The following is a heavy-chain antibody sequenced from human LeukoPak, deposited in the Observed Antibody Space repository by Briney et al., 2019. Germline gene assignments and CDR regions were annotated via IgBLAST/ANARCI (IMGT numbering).Heavy chain of an antibody. J-gene: IGHJ4*02. D-gene: IGHD1-1*01. CDR3: ARHPIRNDTFDY. Sequence: PSVTLSLTCVVSGYSISSGYYWGWIRQPPGKGLEWIGSIHYSGSTYYNPSLQSRVTISVDTSKNQFSLKLTSVTAADTAVYYSARHPIRNDTFDYWGQGTLVTVPS. CDR2: IHYSGST. V-gene: IGHV4-38-2*01. CDR1: GYSISSGYY.